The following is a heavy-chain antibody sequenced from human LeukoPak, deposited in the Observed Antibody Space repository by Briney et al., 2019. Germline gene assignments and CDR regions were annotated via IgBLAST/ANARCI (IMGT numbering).Heavy chain of an antibody. D-gene: IGHD6-13*01. CDR1: GFTFSSYS. V-gene: IGHV3-48*01. CDR3: ARAGYSSSWYLY. J-gene: IGHJ4*02. CDR2: ISRSRTTI. Sequence: PGGSLRLSCAVSGFTFSSYSMNWVRQAPGKVLEWVSDISRSRTTIYYADSVKGRFTVSRDNAKNSLYLQMNSLRAEDTAVYYCARAGYSSSWYLYWGQGTLVTVSS.